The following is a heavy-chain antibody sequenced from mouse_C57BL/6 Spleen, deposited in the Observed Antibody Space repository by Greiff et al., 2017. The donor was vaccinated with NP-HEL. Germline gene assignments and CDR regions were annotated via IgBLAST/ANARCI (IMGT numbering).Heavy chain of an antibody. J-gene: IGHJ2*01. CDR1: GYTFTSYW. CDR3: ARSDYYGNYEDYFDY. D-gene: IGHD2-1*01. CDR2: IDPSDSET. Sequence: VQLQQPGAELVRPGSSVKLSCKASGYTFTSYWMHWVKQRPIQGLEWIGNIDPSDSETHYNQKFKDKATLTVDKSSSTAYMQLSRLTSEDSAVYYCARSDYYGNYEDYFDYWGQGTTLTVSS. V-gene: IGHV1-52*01.